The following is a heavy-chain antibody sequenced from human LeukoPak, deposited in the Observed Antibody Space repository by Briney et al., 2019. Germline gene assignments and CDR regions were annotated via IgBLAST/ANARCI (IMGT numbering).Heavy chain of an antibody. D-gene: IGHD5-18*01. CDR2: INHSGST. CDR1: GGSFSGYY. CDR3: ARGLKQLWHARPFDY. J-gene: IGHJ4*02. Sequence: SETLSLTCAVYGGSFSGYYWSWIRQPPGKGLEWIGEINHSGSTNYNPSLKSRVTISVDTSKNQFSLKLSSVTAADTAVYYCARGLKQLWHARPFDYWGQGTLVTVSS. V-gene: IGHV4-34*01.